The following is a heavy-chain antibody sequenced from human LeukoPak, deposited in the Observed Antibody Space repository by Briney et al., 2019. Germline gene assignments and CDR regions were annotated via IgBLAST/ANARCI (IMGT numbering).Heavy chain of an antibody. CDR3: ARGRGEYGTFDY. D-gene: IGHD3-10*01. V-gene: IGHV4-34*01. CDR1: GGSFSGYY. J-gene: IGHJ4*02. Sequence: SETLSLTCAVYGGSFSGYYWSWVRQPPGKGLEWIGEINHSGSTNYNPSLKRRVTISVDTSKNQFSLKLSSVTAADTAVYYCARGRGEYGTFDYWGQGTLVTVSS. CDR2: INHSGST.